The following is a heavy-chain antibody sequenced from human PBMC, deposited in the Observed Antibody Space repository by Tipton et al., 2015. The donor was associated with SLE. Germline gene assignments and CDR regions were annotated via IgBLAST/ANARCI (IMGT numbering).Heavy chain of an antibody. Sequence: TLSLTCSVSGGSISSHHWIWIRQPPGKGLEWIGYISYGGGTNNNPSLKSRVTISVDTAKNQFSLKLTSVTAADTAVYYCARGLLTWRGAIVGVDVWGQGTTVNVSS. J-gene: IGHJ6*02. D-gene: IGHD2-21*01. CDR3: ARGLLTWRGAIVGVDV. V-gene: IGHV4-59*08. CDR2: ISYGGGT. CDR1: GGSISSHH.